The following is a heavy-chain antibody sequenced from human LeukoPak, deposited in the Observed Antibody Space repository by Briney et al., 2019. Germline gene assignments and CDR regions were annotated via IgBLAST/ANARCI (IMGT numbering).Heavy chain of an antibody. CDR1: GGSISSYY. CDR3: ARHEARGLAYYFDY. D-gene: IGHD3-16*01. J-gene: IGHJ4*02. Sequence: PSETLSLTCTVSGGSISSYYWSWIRQPPGKGLEWIGYIYYSGSTNYNPSLKSRVTISVDTSKNQFSLKLSSVTAADTAVYYCARHEARGLAYYFDYWGQGTLVTVSS. CDR2: IYYSGST. V-gene: IGHV4-59*08.